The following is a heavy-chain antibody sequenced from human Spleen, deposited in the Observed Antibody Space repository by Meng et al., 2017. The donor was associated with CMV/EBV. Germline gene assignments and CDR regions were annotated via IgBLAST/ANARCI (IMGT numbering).Heavy chain of an antibody. V-gene: IGHV4-34*01. CDR3: ARAGSYYYDSSGYYAY. CDR2: INDSGTT. D-gene: IGHD3-22*01. CDR1: GGSFSGYF. Sequence: ESLKISCAVYGGSFSGYFWSWIRQSPGKGLEWIGEINDSGTTNYNPSLKSRVTMSVDTSKNQFSLKLSSVTAADTAVYYCARAGSYYYDSSGYYAYWGQGALVTVSS. J-gene: IGHJ4*02.